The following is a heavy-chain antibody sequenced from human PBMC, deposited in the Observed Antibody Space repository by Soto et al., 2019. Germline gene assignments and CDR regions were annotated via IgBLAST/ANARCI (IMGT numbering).Heavy chain of an antibody. Sequence: GGSLRLSCAASGFTFSSYGMHWVRQAPGKGLEWVAVISYDGSNKYYADSVKGRFTISRDNSKNTLYLEMNSLRGEDTALYYCAKQQGPGTPYYYAMDVWGQGTEVTVSS. J-gene: IGHJ6*02. CDR1: GFTFSSYG. D-gene: IGHD1-1*01. CDR3: AKQQGPGTPYYYAMDV. CDR2: ISYDGSNK. V-gene: IGHV3-30*18.